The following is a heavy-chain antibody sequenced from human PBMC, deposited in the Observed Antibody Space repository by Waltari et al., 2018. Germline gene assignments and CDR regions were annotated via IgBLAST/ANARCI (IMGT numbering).Heavy chain of an antibody. CDR2: IKSKAHGGTT. D-gene: IGHD3-9*01. CDR1: GFTFSNAW. Sequence: EVQLEESGGGLLKPGGSLRLSCVASGFTFSNAWMNWVRQAPGKGLEWVGRIKSKAHGGTTDYAAPLKGRFTISRDDSKNTLYLQLNSLKTEDTAVYYCTAGILGSGGVDIWGQGTTVTVSS. J-gene: IGHJ6*02. CDR3: TAGILGSGGVDI. V-gene: IGHV3-15*01.